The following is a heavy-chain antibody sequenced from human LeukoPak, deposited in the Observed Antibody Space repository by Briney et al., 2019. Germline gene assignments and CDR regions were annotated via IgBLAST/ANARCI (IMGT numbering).Heavy chain of an antibody. CDR2: ISAYNGNT. J-gene: IGHJ5*02. D-gene: IGHD3-10*01. V-gene: IGHV1-18*04. Sequence: ASVKVSCKASGYTFTSYGISWVRQAPGQGLEWMGWISAYNGNTNYAQKLQGRVTMTTDTSTSTAYVELRSLRSDDTAVYYCATELAEDWFDPWGQGTLVTVSS. CDR3: ATELAEDWFDP. CDR1: GYTFTSYG.